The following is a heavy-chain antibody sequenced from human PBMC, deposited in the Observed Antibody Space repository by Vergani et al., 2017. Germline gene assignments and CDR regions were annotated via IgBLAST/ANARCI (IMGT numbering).Heavy chain of an antibody. CDR2: IYWNDDK. V-gene: IGHV2-5*01. Sequence: QITLKESGPTLVKPTQTLTLTCTFSGFSLSISGVGVGWIRQPPGKALEWLALIYWNDDKEYSPSLRTRLTITKDTSKNQVVLTMTNMDPVDTATYYCAHSRGPYDLTWHDLTGFDPWGPGTRVTVSS. J-gene: IGHJ5*02. CDR1: GFSLSISGVG. CDR3: AHSRGPYDLTWHDLTGFDP. D-gene: IGHD3-16*01.